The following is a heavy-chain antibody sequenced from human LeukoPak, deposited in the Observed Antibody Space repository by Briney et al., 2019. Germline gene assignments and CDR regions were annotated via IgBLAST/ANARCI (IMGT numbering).Heavy chain of an antibody. CDR3: ARTSGSYPDY. J-gene: IGHJ4*02. Sequence: PGGSLRLSCAASGFTFGDHYMSWIRQAPGKGLEWVAYISNSGTTIYYGDSVKGRFTISRDNANNSLSLQMTSLRADDRALYYCARTSGSYPDYWGQGILVPVSS. D-gene: IGHD5-18*01. V-gene: IGHV3-11*04. CDR1: GFTFGDHY. CDR2: ISNSGTTI.